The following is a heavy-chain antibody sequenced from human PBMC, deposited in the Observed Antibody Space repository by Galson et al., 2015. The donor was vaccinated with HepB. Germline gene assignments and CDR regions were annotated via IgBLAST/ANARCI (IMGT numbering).Heavy chain of an antibody. Sequence: SLRLSCAASGFTFSSYAMHWVRQAPGKGLEWVAVISYDGSNKYYADSVKGRFTISRDNSKNTLDLQMNSLRAEDTAVYYCARDWEGALNYWGQGTLVTVSS. CDR1: GFTFSSYA. V-gene: IGHV3-30-3*01. CDR3: ARDWEGALNY. J-gene: IGHJ4*02. CDR2: ISYDGSNK. D-gene: IGHD1-26*01.